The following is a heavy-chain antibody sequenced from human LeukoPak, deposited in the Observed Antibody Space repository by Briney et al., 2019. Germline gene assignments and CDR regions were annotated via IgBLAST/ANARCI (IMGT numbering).Heavy chain of an antibody. D-gene: IGHD3-22*01. CDR3: ARIYYYDGSGPFDY. CDR2: IYTSGST. J-gene: IGHJ4*02. V-gene: IGHV4-4*07. CDR1: GGSISSYY. Sequence: SETLSLTCTVSGGSISSYYWNWIRRPAGKGLEWIGRIYTSGSTNYNPSLKSRVTISVDTSKNQFSLKLSSVTAADTAVYFCARIYYYDGSGPFDYWGQGTLVTVSS.